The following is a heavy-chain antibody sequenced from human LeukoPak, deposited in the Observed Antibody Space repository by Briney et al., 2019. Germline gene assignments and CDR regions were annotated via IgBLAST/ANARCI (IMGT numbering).Heavy chain of an antibody. CDR3: ARDAQYSSSWYDY. D-gene: IGHD6-13*01. Sequence: GGSLRLSCAASGFTFSSYAMHWVRQAPGKGLEYVSAISSNGGSTYYANSVKGRFTISRDNSKNTLYLQMDSLRAEDMAMYYCARDAQYSSSWYDYWGQGTLVTVSS. CDR1: GFTFSSYA. CDR2: ISSNGGST. J-gene: IGHJ4*02. V-gene: IGHV3-64*01.